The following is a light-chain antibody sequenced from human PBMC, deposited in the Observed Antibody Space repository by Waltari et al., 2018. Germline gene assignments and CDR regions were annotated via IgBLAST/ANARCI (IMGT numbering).Light chain of an antibody. CDR1: NSNIGSNP. J-gene: IGLJ2*01. Sequence: QSVVTQPPSASGTPGQRVTISCSGSNSNIGSNPVNWYQQLPGPAPKVLIYSNNQRPSGVPDRFSGSKSGNSASLAISGLQSEDEADYYCAAWDYSLNGVLFGGGTKLTVL. CDR2: SNN. V-gene: IGLV1-44*01. CDR3: AAWDYSLNGVL.